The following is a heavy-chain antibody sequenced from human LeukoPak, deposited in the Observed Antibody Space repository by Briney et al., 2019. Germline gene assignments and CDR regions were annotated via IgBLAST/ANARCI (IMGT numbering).Heavy chain of an antibody. CDR3: VRGRPY. J-gene: IGHJ4*02. V-gene: IGHV3-7*05. CDR1: GSTFSSYW. CDR2: ISPDGSEH. Sequence: GGSLRLSCAVSGSTFSSYWINWVRQAPGKGAEWVASISPDGSEHYYVDSVKGRFTISRDNAKDSLYLQMSSLRVEVTAVYFCVRGRPYWGQGTLVTVSS.